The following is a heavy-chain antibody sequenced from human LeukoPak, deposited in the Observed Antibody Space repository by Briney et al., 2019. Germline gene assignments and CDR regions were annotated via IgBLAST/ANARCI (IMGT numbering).Heavy chain of an antibody. Sequence: GGSLRLSCAASGLSFSSFAMGWVRQDPARGLEWVSSIRGNGDTFYADSVRGRFTLFSDSSTNTVYFQLNNLRVEDTAIYYCAKASWVSSTDAVRWGQGTLVTVSS. D-gene: IGHD3-16*01. J-gene: IGHJ4*02. V-gene: IGHV3-23*01. CDR2: IRGNGDT. CDR1: GLSFSSFA. CDR3: AKASWVSSTDAVR.